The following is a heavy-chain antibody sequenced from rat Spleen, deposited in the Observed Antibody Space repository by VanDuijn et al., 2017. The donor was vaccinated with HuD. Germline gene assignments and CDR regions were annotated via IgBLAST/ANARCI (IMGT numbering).Heavy chain of an antibody. V-gene: IGHV5-19*01. CDR3: ASHTMGITNGNWFAY. Sequence: EVQLVESGGGLVQPGRSLKLSCAASGFTFSNYGMHWIRQAPTKGLEWVASISPSGGSTYYRDSVKGRFTISRDNAKSTLYLQMDSLRSEDTATYYCASHTMGITNGNWFAYWGQGTLVTVSS. CDR1: GFTFSNYG. J-gene: IGHJ3*01. CDR2: ISPSGGST. D-gene: IGHD1-9*01.